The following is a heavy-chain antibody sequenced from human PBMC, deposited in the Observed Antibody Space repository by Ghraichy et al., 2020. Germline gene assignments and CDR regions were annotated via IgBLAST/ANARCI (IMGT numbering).Heavy chain of an antibody. CDR1: GFTFSSYW. CDR2: IKQDGSEK. J-gene: IGHJ3*02. CDR3: ARVNMITFGGVIVFPLGAFDI. V-gene: IGHV3-7*01. D-gene: IGHD3-16*02. Sequence: GESLNISCAASGFTFSSYWMSWVRQAPGKGLEWVANIKQDGSEKYYVDSVKGRFTISRDNAKNSLYLQMNSLRAEDTAVYYCARVNMITFGGVIVFPLGAFDIWGQGTMVTVSS.